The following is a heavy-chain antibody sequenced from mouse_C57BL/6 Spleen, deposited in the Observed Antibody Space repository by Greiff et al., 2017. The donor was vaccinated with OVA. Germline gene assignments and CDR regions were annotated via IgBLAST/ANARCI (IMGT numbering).Heavy chain of an antibody. CDR3: ARRELGGRVYAMDY. CDR1: GYTFTDYY. Sequence: EVQLQQSGPELVKPGASVKISCKASGYTFTDYYMNWVKQSHGKSLEWIGDLNPNNGGTSYNQKFKGKATLTVDKSSSTAYMELRSLTSEDSAVYYCARRELGGRVYAMDYWGQGTSVTVSS. V-gene: IGHV1-26*01. J-gene: IGHJ4*01. CDR2: LNPNNGGT. D-gene: IGHD4-1*01.